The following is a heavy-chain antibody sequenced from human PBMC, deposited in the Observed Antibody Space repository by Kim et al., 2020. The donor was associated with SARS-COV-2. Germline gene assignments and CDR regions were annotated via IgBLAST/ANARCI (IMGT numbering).Heavy chain of an antibody. Sequence: GGSLRLSCAASGFTFSSYAMHWVRQAPGKGLEWVAVISYDGSNKYYADSVKGRFTISRDNSKNTLYLQMNSLRAEDTAVYYCARIRVPAAIPGASDYWGQGTLVTVSS. D-gene: IGHD2-2*01. J-gene: IGHJ4*02. CDR1: GFTFSSYA. CDR2: ISYDGSNK. V-gene: IGHV3-30-3*01. CDR3: ARIRVPAAIPGASDY.